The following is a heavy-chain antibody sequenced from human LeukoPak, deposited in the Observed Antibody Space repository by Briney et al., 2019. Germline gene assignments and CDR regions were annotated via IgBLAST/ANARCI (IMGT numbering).Heavy chain of an antibody. CDR2: INHSGST. CDR1: GGSFSGYY. V-gene: IGHV4-34*01. Sequence: SETLSLTCAVYGGSFSGYYWSWIRQPPGKGLEWIGEINHSGSTNYNPSLKSRVTISVDTSKNQFSLKLSSVTAADTAVYYCARVRITMVQGPRRNYYTMDVWGKGTTVTVSS. J-gene: IGHJ6*03. CDR3: ARVRITMVQGPRRNYYTMDV. D-gene: IGHD3-10*01.